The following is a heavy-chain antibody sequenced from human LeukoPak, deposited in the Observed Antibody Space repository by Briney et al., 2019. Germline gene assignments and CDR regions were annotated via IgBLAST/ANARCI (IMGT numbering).Heavy chain of an antibody. J-gene: IGHJ6*02. CDR1: GYTFTGYY. D-gene: IGHD1-20*01. CDR3: AGLYNWNHQDYDAMDV. CDR2: INPNSGGT. V-gene: IGHV1-2*02. Sequence: ASVKVSCKASGYTFTGYYMHWVRQAPGQGLEWMGWINPNSGGTNYAQKFQGRVTMTRDTSISTAYMELSRLRSDDTAVYYCAGLYNWNHQDYDAMDVWGRGTTVTVSS.